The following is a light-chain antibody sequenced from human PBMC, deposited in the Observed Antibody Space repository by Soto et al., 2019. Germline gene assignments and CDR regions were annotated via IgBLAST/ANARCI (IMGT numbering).Light chain of an antibody. Sequence: EIVLTQSPATLSLSPGERATLSCRASQTVGRSLAWYQQKPGQAPRLLISDASNRATGIPARFSGSGSGTDFTLTISSLQPEDFAVYYCQQDYNLPPITFGQGTRLEIK. V-gene: IGKV3-11*01. J-gene: IGKJ5*01. CDR2: DAS. CDR1: QTVGRS. CDR3: QQDYNLPPIT.